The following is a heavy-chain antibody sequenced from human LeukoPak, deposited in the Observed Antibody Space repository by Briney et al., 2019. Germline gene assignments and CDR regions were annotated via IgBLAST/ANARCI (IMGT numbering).Heavy chain of an antibody. Sequence: ASVKVSCKASGYTFSNSYIHWVRQAPGQGLEWMGIVNPIGGSTAYAQKFQGRVTMTRDMSTYTGYMELSSLRSEDTAIYYCASGAAAGALFNYWGQGTLVTVSS. D-gene: IGHD6-13*01. CDR2: VNPIGGST. V-gene: IGHV1-46*01. CDR3: ASGAAAGALFNY. CDR1: GYTFSNSY. J-gene: IGHJ4*02.